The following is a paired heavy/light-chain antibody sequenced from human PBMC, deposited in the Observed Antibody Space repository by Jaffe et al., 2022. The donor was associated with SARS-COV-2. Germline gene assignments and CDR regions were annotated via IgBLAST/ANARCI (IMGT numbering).Light chain of an antibody. J-gene: IGKJ3*01. V-gene: IGKV4-1*01. CDR1: QSVLYSSNNKNY. Sequence: DIVMTQSPDSLAVSLGERATINCKSSQSVLYSSNNKNYLAWYQQKPGQPPKLLIYWASTRESGVPDRFSGSGSGTDFTLTISSLQAEDVAVYYCQQYYSTPPGTFGPGTKVDIK. CDR2: WAS. CDR3: QQYYSTPPGT.
Heavy chain of an antibody. Sequence: QVQLVESGGGVVQPGRSLRLSCAASGFTFSSYGMHWVRQAPGKGLEWVAVISYDGSNKYYADSVKGRFTISRDNSKNTLYLQMNSLRAEDTAVYYCAKDPVATIINREFGRFPQYWGQGTLVTVSS. V-gene: IGHV3-30*18. CDR3: AKDPVATIINREFGRFPQY. D-gene: IGHD5-12*01. J-gene: IGHJ4*02. CDR2: ISYDGSNK. CDR1: GFTFSSYG.